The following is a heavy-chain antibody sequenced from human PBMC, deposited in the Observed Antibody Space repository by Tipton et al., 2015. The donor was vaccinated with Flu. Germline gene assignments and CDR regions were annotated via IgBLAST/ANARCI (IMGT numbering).Heavy chain of an antibody. CDR3: ARGGYSVGFDT. J-gene: IGHJ5*02. V-gene: IGHV1-18*01. Sequence: LVQSGGERKQPGASVRLSCKTSGFTFSNYGFIWARQAPGQGLEWMGWIDAYNGNTNYAQKLHDRVTVTTDTSTTTVYMELSDLRSDDTAMYYCARGGYSVGFDTWGQGTLVTVSS. D-gene: IGHD2-21*01. CDR1: GFTFSNYG. CDR2: IDAYNGNT.